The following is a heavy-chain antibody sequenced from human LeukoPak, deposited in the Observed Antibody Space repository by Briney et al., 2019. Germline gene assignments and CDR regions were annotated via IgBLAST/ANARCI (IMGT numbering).Heavy chain of an antibody. Sequence: GGSLRLSCAASGFTFSSYSMNWVRQAPGKGLEWVSSISSSSSYIYYADSVKGRFTISRDNAKNSLFLQMNSLSAEDTAVYYCGRAGPVTKDHFMDVWAKGPRSPCP. V-gene: IGHV3-21*01. J-gene: IGHJ6*03. CDR2: ISSSSSYI. D-gene: IGHD2-2*01. CDR1: GFTFSSYS. CDR3: GRAGPVTKDHFMDV.